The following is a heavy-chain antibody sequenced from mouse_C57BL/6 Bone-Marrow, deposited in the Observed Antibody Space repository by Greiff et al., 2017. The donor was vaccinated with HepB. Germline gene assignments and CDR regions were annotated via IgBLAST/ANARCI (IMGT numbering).Heavy chain of an antibody. V-gene: IGHV1-59*01. Sequence: VQLQQPGAELVRPGTSVKLSCKASGYTFTSYWMHWVKQRPGQGLEWIGVIDPSDSYTNYNQKFKDKATLTVDTSSSTAYMQLSSLTSEDSAVYYCATSYDGYYFDYWGQGTTLTVSS. CDR3: ATSYDGYYFDY. CDR1: GYTFTSYW. D-gene: IGHD2-3*01. J-gene: IGHJ2*01. CDR2: IDPSDSYT.